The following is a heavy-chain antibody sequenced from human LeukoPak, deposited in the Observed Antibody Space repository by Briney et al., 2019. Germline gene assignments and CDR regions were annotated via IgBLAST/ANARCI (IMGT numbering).Heavy chain of an antibody. J-gene: IGHJ4*02. CDR3: ARRNSGDY. CDR1: GFTFSSHW. Sequence: GGSLRLSCAASGFTFSSHWMNWVRQAPGKGLEWVANIKQDGSEKYYVDSVKGRFTISRDNAKNSLYLQMNGLRAEDTAVYYCARRNSGDYWGQGTLVTVSS. CDR2: IKQDGSEK. D-gene: IGHD1-14*01. V-gene: IGHV3-7*01.